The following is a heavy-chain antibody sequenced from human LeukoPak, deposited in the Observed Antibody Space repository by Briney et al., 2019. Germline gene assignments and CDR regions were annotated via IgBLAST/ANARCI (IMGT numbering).Heavy chain of an antibody. D-gene: IGHD3-22*01. CDR2: IYTSGKS. CDR3: ARVYYYDSSGYSYYYYYMDV. Sequence: SETLSLTCTVSGYSINNYYYWDWVRQPPGKGLGWISSIYTSGKSYYNPALKSRVTISVDKSKNQFSLKLSSVTAADTAVYYCARVYYYDSSGYSYYYYYMDVWGKGTTVTVSS. V-gene: IGHV4-38-2*02. J-gene: IGHJ6*03. CDR1: GYSINNYYY.